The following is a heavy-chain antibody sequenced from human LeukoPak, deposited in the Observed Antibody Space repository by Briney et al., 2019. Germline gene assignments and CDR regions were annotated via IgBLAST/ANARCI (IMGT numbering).Heavy chain of an antibody. D-gene: IGHD6-13*01. CDR3: AKALGALYSSSWDFDY. J-gene: IGHJ4*02. V-gene: IGHV3-9*01. CDR2: ISWNSGSI. CDR1: GSTFDDYA. Sequence: PGGSLRLSCAASGSTFDDYAMHWVRQAPGKGLEWVSGISWNSGSIGYADSVKGRFTISRDNAKNSLYLQMNSLRAEDTALYYCAKALGALYSSSWDFDYWGQGTLVTVSS.